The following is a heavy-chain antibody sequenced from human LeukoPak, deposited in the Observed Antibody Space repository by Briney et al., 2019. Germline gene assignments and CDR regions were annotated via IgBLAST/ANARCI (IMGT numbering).Heavy chain of an antibody. Sequence: PGGSLRLSCAASGFTFSSYWMYWVRQVPGKGLVWVSRINSDGSSTSYADSVKGRFTISRDNAKNTLYLQMNSLRAEDTAMYYCARGSDCSGGSCYSYWYFDLWGRGTLVTVSS. D-gene: IGHD2-15*01. CDR3: ARGSDCSGGSCYSYWYFDL. V-gene: IGHV3-74*01. CDR1: GFTFSSYW. CDR2: INSDGSST. J-gene: IGHJ2*01.